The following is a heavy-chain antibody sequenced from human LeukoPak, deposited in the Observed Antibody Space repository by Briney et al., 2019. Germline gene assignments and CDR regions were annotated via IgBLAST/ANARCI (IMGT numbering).Heavy chain of an antibody. CDR2: IIPIFGTA. CDR1: GGTFSSYA. J-gene: IGHJ6*03. D-gene: IGHD4-17*01. CDR3: AREGATVPTYYYYYYMDV. V-gene: IGHV1-69*05. Sequence: ASVKVSCKASGGTFSSYAISWVRQAPGQGLEWMGRIIPIFGTANYAQKFQGRVTITTDESTSTAYMELSSLRSEDTAVYYCAREGATVPTYYYYYYMDVWGKGTTVTVSS.